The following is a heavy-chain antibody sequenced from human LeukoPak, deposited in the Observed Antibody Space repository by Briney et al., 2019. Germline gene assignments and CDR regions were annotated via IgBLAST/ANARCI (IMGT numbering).Heavy chain of an antibody. V-gene: IGHV4-38-2*02. CDR3: ARAVDSSGFSSFQH. J-gene: IGHJ1*01. D-gene: IGHD3-22*01. CDR2: IYHTGST. Sequence: PSETLSLTCSVSGHSIINSYYRGWIRQPPGKGVEGIGSIYHTGSTYYNPSLKSRVTISVDTSKNPLSLKLNSVTAADTAVYYCARAVDSSGFSSFQHWGQGTLVTVSS. CDR1: GHSIINSYY.